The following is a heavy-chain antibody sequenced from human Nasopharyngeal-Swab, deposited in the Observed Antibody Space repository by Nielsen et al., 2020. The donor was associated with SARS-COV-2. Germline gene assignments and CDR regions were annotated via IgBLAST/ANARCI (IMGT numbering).Heavy chain of an antibody. Sequence: ASLKVSCKASGYTFTGYDMHWVRQATGQGLEWMGRINPNSGGTNYAQKFQGRVTMTRDTSISTAYMELSRLRSDDTAVYYCAREPTSVAGTGEYYYGMDVWGQGTTVTVSS. CDR2: INPNSGGT. V-gene: IGHV1-2*06. CDR1: GYTFTGYD. D-gene: IGHD6-19*01. J-gene: IGHJ6*02. CDR3: AREPTSVAGTGEYYYGMDV.